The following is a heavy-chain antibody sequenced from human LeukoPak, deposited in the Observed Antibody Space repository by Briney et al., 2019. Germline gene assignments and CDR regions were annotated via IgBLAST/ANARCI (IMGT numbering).Heavy chain of an antibody. J-gene: IGHJ4*02. Sequence: PGGSLRLSCAASGFTFSSYSMNWVRQAPGKGLEWVSSISSSSSYIYYADSVKGRFTISRDNAKNSLYLQMNSLRAEDTAVYYCTRAIFYGSGSYFWDYWGQGTLVTVSS. CDR1: GFTFSSYS. CDR3: TRAIFYGSGSYFWDY. V-gene: IGHV3-21*04. CDR2: ISSSSSYI. D-gene: IGHD3-10*01.